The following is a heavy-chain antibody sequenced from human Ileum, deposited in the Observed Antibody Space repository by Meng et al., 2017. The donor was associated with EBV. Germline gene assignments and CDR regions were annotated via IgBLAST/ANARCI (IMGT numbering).Heavy chain of an antibody. CDR1: GGSVSIGNNY. Sequence: VQWHESGQGLVQPSQTLSLTCTVPGGSVSIGNNYWIWIRQPPGKGLEWIGYIYYSGRTYYNPSLESRVTMSVDTSKNQFSLNLNSVTAADTAVYYCARVNGDCFSTICYKGWFDPWGQGTLVTVSS. D-gene: IGHD2-2*02. J-gene: IGHJ5*02. CDR2: IYYSGRT. V-gene: IGHV4-30-4*01. CDR3: ARVNGDCFSTICYKGWFDP.